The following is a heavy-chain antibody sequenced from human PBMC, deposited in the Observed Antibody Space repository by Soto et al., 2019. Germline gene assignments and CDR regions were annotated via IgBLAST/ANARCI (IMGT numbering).Heavy chain of an antibody. V-gene: IGHV1-46*03. J-gene: IGHJ6*03. D-gene: IGHD2-15*01. Sequence: VSVNVSSKAPGDSFTSYYLHSLRQSPGQGLEWMGIINPSGGSTSYAQKFQGRVTMTRDTSTSTVYMELSSLRSEDTAVYYCARGCSGGSCYLYYYMDVWGKGTTVTVSS. CDR1: GDSFTSYY. CDR3: ARGCSGGSCYLYYYMDV. CDR2: INPSGGST.